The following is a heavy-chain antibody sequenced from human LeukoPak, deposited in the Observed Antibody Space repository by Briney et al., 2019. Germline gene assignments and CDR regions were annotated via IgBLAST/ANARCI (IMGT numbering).Heavy chain of an antibody. V-gene: IGHV4-59*01. CDR2: IYYSGST. J-gene: IGHJ4*02. CDR3: ARGAYCGGDCYSLGY. Sequence: PSETLSLTCTVSGGSISSYYWSWIRQPPGKGLEWIGYIYYSGSTNYNPSLKSRVTISVDTSKNQFSLKLSSVTAADTAVYYCARGAYCGGDCYSLGYWGQGTLVTVSS. D-gene: IGHD2-21*02. CDR1: GGSISSYY.